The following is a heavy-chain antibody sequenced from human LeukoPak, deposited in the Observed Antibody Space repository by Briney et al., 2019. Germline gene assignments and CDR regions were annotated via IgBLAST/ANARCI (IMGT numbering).Heavy chain of an antibody. V-gene: IGHV4-39*07. CDR2: INHSGST. D-gene: IGHD3-10*01. CDR3: ARSWFGELNWFDP. CDR1: GGSISTSSYS. Sequence: ASETLSLTCTVSGGSISTSSYSWGWIRQPPGKGLEWIGEINHSGSTNYNPSLKSRVTISVDTSKNQFSLKLSSVTAADTAVYYCARSWFGELNWFDPWGQGTLVTVSS. J-gene: IGHJ5*02.